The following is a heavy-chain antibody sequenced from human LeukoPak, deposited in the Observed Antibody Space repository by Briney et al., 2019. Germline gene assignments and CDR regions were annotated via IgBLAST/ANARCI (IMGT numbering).Heavy chain of an antibody. V-gene: IGHV3-7*05. J-gene: IGHJ4*02. D-gene: IGHD3-22*01. Sequence: PGGSLRLSCAASGFTFSSYWMSWVRQAPGKGLEWVANIKQDGSEKYYVDSVQGRFTISRDNAKNLLYLQMISLRAEDTAVYYCARDVGYDSSGYYPYYFDYWGQGTLGTVSS. CDR3: ARDVGYDSSGYYPYYFDY. CDR1: GFTFSSYW. CDR2: IKQDGSEK.